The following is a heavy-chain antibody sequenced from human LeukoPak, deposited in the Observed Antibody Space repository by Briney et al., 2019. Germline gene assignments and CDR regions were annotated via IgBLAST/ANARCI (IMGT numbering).Heavy chain of an antibody. Sequence: SGTLSLTCAVSGGSISSSNWWSWVRQPPGKGLEWIGEVYHSGSTNYNPSLKSRVTISVDKSKNQFSLKLSSVTAADTAVYYCARVGDVLLWFGEPFDYWGQGTLVTVSS. CDR1: GGSISSSNW. D-gene: IGHD3-10*01. CDR3: ARVGDVLLWFGEPFDY. V-gene: IGHV4-4*02. CDR2: VYHSGST. J-gene: IGHJ4*02.